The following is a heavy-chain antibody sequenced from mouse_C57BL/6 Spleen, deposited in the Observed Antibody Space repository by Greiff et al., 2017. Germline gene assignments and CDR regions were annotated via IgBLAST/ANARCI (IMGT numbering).Heavy chain of an antibody. CDR2: IRSKSNNYAT. J-gene: IGHJ2*01. CDR3: VRQGYGSNYFDY. CDR1: GFSFNTYA. Sequence: EVQGVESGGGLVQPKGSLKLSCAASGFSFNTYAMNWVRQAPGKGLEWVARIRSKSNNYATYYADSVKDRFTISRDDSESMLYLQMNNLKTEDTAMYYCVRQGYGSNYFDYWGQGTTLTVSS. V-gene: IGHV10-1*01. D-gene: IGHD1-1*01.